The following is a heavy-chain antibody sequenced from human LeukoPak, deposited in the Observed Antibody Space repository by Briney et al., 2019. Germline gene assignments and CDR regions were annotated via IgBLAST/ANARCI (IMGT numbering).Heavy chain of an antibody. CDR1: GYTFTSYG. J-gene: IGHJ4*02. Sequence: GASVKVSCKASGYTFTSYGISWVRQAPGQGLERMGWISAYNGNTNYAQKLQGRVTMTTDTSTSTAYMELRSLRSENTAVYYCARARGATTVFDYWGQGTLVTVSS. CDR2: ISAYNGNT. V-gene: IGHV1-18*01. CDR3: ARARGATTVFDY. D-gene: IGHD1-26*01.